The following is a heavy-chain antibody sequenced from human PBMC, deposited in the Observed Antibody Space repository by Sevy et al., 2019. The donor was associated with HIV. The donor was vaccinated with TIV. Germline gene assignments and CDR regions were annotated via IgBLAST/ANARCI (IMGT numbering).Heavy chain of an antibody. D-gene: IGHD3-22*01. J-gene: IGHJ3*02. Sequence: GGSLRLSCAASGFTFSPYSMNWIRQAPGKGLEWLSYISGTGNTIYYAGSVKGRFTISRDNAKNSLYLQMNSLRAEDTAVYYCARVWRYYDSSGYSGSAFDIWGQGTMVTVSS. CDR3: ARVWRYYDSSGYSGSAFDI. V-gene: IGHV3-48*04. CDR1: GFTFSPYS. CDR2: ISGTGNTI.